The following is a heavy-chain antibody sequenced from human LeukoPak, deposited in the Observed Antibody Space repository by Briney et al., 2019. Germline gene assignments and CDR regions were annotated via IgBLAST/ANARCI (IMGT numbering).Heavy chain of an antibody. CDR1: GYTFTSYG. CDR2: VSAYNGNT. CDR3: ARAAVRGVIRKYNWFDR. V-gene: IGHV1-18*04. J-gene: IGHJ5*02. Sequence: ASVKVSCKASGYTFTSYGISWVRQAPGQGLEWMGWVSAYNGNTNYAQKLQGRVTMTTDTSTSTAYMELRSLRSDDTAVYYCARAAVRGVIRKYNWFDRWGQGTLVTVSS. D-gene: IGHD3-10*01.